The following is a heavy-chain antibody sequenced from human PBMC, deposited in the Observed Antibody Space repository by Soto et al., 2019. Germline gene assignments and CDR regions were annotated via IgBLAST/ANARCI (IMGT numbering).Heavy chain of an antibody. D-gene: IGHD3-10*01. CDR1: GFTFSSYA. J-gene: IGHJ6*02. CDR3: ARETYYYGSGSYYKSSGMDV. Sequence: GGSLRLSCAASGFTFSSYAMHWVRQAPGKGLEWVAVISYDGSNKYYADSVKGRFTISRDNSKNTLYLQMNSLRAEDTAVYYCARETYYYGSGSYYKSSGMDVWGQGTTVTVSS. V-gene: IGHV3-30-3*01. CDR2: ISYDGSNK.